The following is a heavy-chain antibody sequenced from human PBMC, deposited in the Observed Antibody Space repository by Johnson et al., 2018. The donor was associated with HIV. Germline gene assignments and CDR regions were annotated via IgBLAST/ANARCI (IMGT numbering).Heavy chain of an antibody. J-gene: IGHJ3*02. Sequence: QVQLVESGGGVVQPGRSQRLSCAASGFTFSSYPMHWVRQAPGKGLEWVAVISYDGNNKYYADSVRGRFTISRDNSKNTVYLQMNSLRAEDTAVYYCASDSQRQLFGVVIKGDGFDIWGQGTMVTVSS. CDR1: GFTFSSYP. CDR3: ASDSQRQLFGVVIKGDGFDI. CDR2: ISYDGNNK. V-gene: IGHV3-30*04. D-gene: IGHD3-3*01.